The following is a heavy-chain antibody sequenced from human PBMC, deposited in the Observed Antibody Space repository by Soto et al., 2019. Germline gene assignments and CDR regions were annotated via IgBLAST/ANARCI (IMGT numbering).Heavy chain of an antibody. J-gene: IGHJ4*02. CDR3: AKGTSKWGIVATITADY. CDR2: ISGSGGST. Sequence: EVQLLESGGGLVQPGGSLRLSCAASGFTFSSYAMSWVRQAPGKGLEWVSAISGSGGSTYYADSVKGRFTISRDNSKNTLYLQMNSLRAEDTAVYYCAKGTSKWGIVATITADYWGQGTLVTVSS. V-gene: IGHV3-23*01. D-gene: IGHD5-12*01. CDR1: GFTFSSYA.